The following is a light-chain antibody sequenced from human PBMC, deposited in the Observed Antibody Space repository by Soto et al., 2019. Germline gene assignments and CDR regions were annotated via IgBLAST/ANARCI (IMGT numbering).Light chain of an antibody. V-gene: IGKV1-5*01. CDR1: QNISRW. CDR2: DAS. CDR3: QQYYRPWT. Sequence: DIQMTQSPSTLSASVGDRVTLTCRASQNISRWLAWHQQKPGKAPKLLIYDASSLEIGVPSRFSGSGSATEFSLTISSLQPDDFVTYYCQQYYRPWTFGQGTKVEIK. J-gene: IGKJ1*01.